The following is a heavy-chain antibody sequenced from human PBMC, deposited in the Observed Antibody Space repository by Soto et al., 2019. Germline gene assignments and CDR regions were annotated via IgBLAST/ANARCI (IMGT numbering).Heavy chain of an antibody. D-gene: IGHD3-10*02. CDR1: GFTFSSYA. CDR2: ISSGSSYT. J-gene: IGHJ4*02. V-gene: IGHV3-21*01. Sequence: PGGSLRLACAASGFTFSSYAMNWVRQAPGKGLEWVSCISSGSSYTHYADSVKGRFTISRDNAKNSLYLQMNSLRAEDTAVYYCSRFGGASMFGDLYGQIEYWGQGTLVTVSS. CDR3: SRFGGASMFGDLYGQIEY.